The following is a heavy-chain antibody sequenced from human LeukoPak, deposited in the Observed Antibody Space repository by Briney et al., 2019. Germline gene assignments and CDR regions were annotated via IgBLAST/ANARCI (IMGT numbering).Heavy chain of an antibody. D-gene: IGHD2-2*01. J-gene: IGHJ3*02. CDR2: INPSGGST. Sequence: ASVKVSCKASGYTFTSYYMHWVRQAPGQGLEWMGIINPSGGSTSYAQKFQGRVTMTRDTSTSTVYMELSSLRSEDTAVYYCATARIVVVPAAIRMSAFDIWGQGTMVTVSS. CDR1: GYTFTSYY. V-gene: IGHV1-46*01. CDR3: ATARIVVVPAAIRMSAFDI.